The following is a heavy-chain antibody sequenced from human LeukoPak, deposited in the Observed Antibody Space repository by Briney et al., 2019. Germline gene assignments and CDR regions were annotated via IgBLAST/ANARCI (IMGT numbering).Heavy chain of an antibody. CDR2: IKQDGSEK. J-gene: IGHJ6*03. CDR3: ARGWRGYSSSWSLTYYMDV. D-gene: IGHD6-13*01. V-gene: IGHV3-7*01. CDR1: GFTFSRYW. Sequence: PGGSLRLSCAASGFTFSRYWMSWVRQAPGKGLEWVANIKQDGSEKYYVDSVKGRFTISRDNAKNSLYLQMNSLRAEDTAVYYCARGWRGYSSSWSLTYYMDVWGKGTTVTISS.